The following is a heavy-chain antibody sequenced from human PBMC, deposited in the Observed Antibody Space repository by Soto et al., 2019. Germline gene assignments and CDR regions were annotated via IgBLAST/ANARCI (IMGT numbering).Heavy chain of an antibody. Sequence: EVHLVESGGGLVKPGGSLRLSCAASGFTFSSYSMNWVRQAPGRGLEWVSSISSSSNHIFYADSMKGRFTISRDNAKNSLYLQMNSLRAEDTAVYYCATYYDSGGYNFDCWGQGTLVTVSS. CDR2: ISSSSNHI. V-gene: IGHV3-21*06. CDR1: GFTFSSYS. CDR3: ATYYDSGGYNFDC. J-gene: IGHJ4*02. D-gene: IGHD3-22*01.